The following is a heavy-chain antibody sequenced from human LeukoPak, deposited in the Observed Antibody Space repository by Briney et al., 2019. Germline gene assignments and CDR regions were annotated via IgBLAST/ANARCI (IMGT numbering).Heavy chain of an antibody. CDR1: GFTISSNY. J-gene: IGHJ4*02. V-gene: IGHV3-53*01. D-gene: IGHD3-10*01. Sequence: GGSLRLSCAASGFTISSNYMSWVRQAPGKGLEWVSVIYSGGSTYYADSVKGRFTIPRGNSKNTLYLQMNSLRAEDTAVYYCAREVVRGVVDYWGQGTLVTVSS. CDR3: AREVVRGVVDY. CDR2: IYSGGST.